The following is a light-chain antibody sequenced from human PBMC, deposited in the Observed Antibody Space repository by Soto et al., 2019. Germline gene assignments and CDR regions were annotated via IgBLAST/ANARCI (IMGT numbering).Light chain of an antibody. J-gene: IGLJ2*01. CDR2: DVS. CDR1: SSEVGGYNY. Sequence: QSALTQPASVSGSPRQSITISCTGTSSEVGGYNYVSWYQQHPGKAPKLIIYDVSDRPSGVSNRFSGSKSGNTASLTISGLQAEDEADYYCTSYTSSSTLVIFGGGTKVTVL. V-gene: IGLV2-14*01. CDR3: TSYTSSSTLVI.